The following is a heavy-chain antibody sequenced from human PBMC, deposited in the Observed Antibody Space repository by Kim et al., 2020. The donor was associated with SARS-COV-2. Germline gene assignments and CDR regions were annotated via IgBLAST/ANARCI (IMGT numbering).Heavy chain of an antibody. Sequence: NYAQKLQGRVTMTRDTSISTAYMELSRLRSDDTAVYYCARGYRSPGGFKLWGQGTLVAVSS. CDR3: ARGYRSPGGFKL. D-gene: IGHD1-1*01. V-gene: IGHV1-2*02. J-gene: IGHJ4*02.